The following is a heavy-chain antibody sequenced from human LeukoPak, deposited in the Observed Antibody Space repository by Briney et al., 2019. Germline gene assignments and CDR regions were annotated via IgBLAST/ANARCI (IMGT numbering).Heavy chain of an antibody. D-gene: IGHD3-10*01. CDR2: IGRTAI. CDR1: GFTVRTYS. J-gene: IGHJ4*02. CDR3: ARDWPPTGAGDFDY. Sequence: GGSLRLSCAASGFTVRTYSMGWVRQAPGKGLEWVSYIGRTAIYADSVRGRFTISRDNAENSLYLQMNSLRAEDTAVYYCARDWPPTGAGDFDYWGQGTPVTVSS. V-gene: IGHV3-48*01.